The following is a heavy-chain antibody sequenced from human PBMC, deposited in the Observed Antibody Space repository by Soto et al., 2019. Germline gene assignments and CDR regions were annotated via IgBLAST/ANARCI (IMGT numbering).Heavy chain of an antibody. CDR3: ARGPPFLP. V-gene: IGHV4-30-2*01. Sequence: SETLSLTCAVSGGSISSGGYSWSWIRQPPGKGLEWIGYIYHSGSTYYNPSLKSRVTISVDRSKNQFSLKLSSVTAAGTAVYYCARGPPFLPWGQGTLVTSPQ. CDR1: GGSISSGGYS. J-gene: IGHJ5*02. CDR2: IYHSGST. D-gene: IGHD3-3*02.